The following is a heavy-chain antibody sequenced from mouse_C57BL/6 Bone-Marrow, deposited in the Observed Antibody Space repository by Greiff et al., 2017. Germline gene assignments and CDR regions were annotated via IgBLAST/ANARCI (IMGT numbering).Heavy chain of an antibody. J-gene: IGHJ3*01. V-gene: IGHV3-6*01. D-gene: IGHD2-3*01. CDR3: ARHDGYYAWFAY. CDR2: ISYDGSN. Sequence: ESGPGLVKPSQSLSLTCSVTGYSITSGYYWNWIRQFPGNKLEWMGYISYDGSNNYNPSLKNRISITRDTSQNQFFLKLNSVTTEGTATYYCARHDGYYAWFAYWGQGTLVTVSA. CDR1: GYSITSGYY.